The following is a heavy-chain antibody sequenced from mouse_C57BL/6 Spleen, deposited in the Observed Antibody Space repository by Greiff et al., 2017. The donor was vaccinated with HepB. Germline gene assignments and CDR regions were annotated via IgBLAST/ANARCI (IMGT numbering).Heavy chain of an antibody. V-gene: IGHV1-82*01. D-gene: IGHD2-5*01. Sequence: VKLQESGPELVKPGASVKISCKASGYAFSSSWLNWVKQRPGKGLEWIGRIYPGDGDTNYNGKFKGKATLTADKSSSTAYMPLSSLTSEDSAVYFCARSEYSKRDYAMDYWGQGTSVTVSS. CDR3: ARSEYSKRDYAMDY. CDR1: GYAFSSSW. J-gene: IGHJ4*01. CDR2: IYPGDGDT.